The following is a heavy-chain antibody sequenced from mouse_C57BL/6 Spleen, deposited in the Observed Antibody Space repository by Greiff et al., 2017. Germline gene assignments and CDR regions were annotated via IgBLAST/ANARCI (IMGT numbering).Heavy chain of an antibody. J-gene: IGHJ2*01. CDR1: GYSITSGYY. V-gene: IGHV3-6*01. CDR2: ISYDGSN. CDR3: ARVSIYYYGSSYFDY. D-gene: IGHD1-1*01. Sequence: QSGPGLVKPSQSLSLTCSVTGYSITSGYYWNWIRQFPGNKLEWMGYISYDGSNNYNPSLKNRISITRDTSKNQFFLKLNSVTTEDTATYYCARVSIYYYGSSYFDYWGQGTTLTVSS.